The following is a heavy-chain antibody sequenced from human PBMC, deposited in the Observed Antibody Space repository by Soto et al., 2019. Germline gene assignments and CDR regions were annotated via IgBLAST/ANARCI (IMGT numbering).Heavy chain of an antibody. V-gene: IGHV4-39*01. CDR2: IYYSGST. CDR3: ATRDLAAVALDY. D-gene: IGHD6-19*01. Sequence: SETLSLTCTVSGGSISSSSYYWGWIRQPPGKGLEWIGSIYYSGSTYYNPSLKSRVTISVDTSKNQFSLKLSSVTAADTAVYYCATRDLAAVALDYWGQGTLVTVSS. CDR1: GGSISSSSYY. J-gene: IGHJ4*02.